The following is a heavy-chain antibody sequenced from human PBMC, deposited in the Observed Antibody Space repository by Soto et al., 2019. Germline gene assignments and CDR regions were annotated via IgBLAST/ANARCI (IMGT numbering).Heavy chain of an antibody. Sequence: GGSLRLSCAACGFTFSSYGMHWVRQAPGKGPEWVAVISYDGSNKYYADSVKGRFTISRDNSKNTLYLQMNSLRAEDTAVYYRAKDYGSTSSEWGQGTLVTVSS. J-gene: IGHJ4*02. CDR3: AKDYGSTSSE. D-gene: IGHD2-2*01. CDR2: ISYDGSNK. CDR1: GFTFSSYG. V-gene: IGHV3-30*18.